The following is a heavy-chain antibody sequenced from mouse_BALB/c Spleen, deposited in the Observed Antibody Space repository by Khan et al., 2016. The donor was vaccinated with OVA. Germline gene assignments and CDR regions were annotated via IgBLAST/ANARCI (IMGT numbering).Heavy chain of an antibody. CDR1: GFTFSNYA. CDR3: ASDDWFVY. Sequence: EVELVESGGGLVKPGGSLKASCAASGFTFSNYAMSWVRQTPEKRLEWVASISTGDTTYYPDSVKGRFTISRDNARNILYLQMSSLRSCDTAMYYCASDDWFVYWGQGTLVTVSA. V-gene: IGHV5-6-5*01. J-gene: IGHJ3*01. CDR2: ISTGDTT.